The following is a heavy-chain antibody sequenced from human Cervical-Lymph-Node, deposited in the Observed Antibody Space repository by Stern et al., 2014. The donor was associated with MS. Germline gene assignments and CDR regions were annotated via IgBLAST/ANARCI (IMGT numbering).Heavy chain of an antibody. J-gene: IGHJ4*02. CDR1: GFTFSSYG. D-gene: IGHD1-26*01. CDR2: IWYDGSNK. Sequence: VQLVESGGGVVQPGRSLRLSCAASGFTFSSYGMHLVRPAPGNGLEWVAVIWYDGSNKYYADSVKGRFTISRDNSKNTLYLQMNSLRAEDTAVYYCARGGGSWGYFDYWGQGTLVTVSS. CDR3: ARGGGSWGYFDY. V-gene: IGHV3-33*01.